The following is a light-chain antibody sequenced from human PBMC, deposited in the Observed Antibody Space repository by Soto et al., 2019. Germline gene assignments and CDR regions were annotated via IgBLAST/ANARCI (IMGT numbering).Light chain of an antibody. CDR1: QTISTY. V-gene: IGKV1-39*01. J-gene: IGKJ5*01. CDR2: AAS. CDR3: QQSHSTPST. Sequence: IQMTQSPSSLSASVGDRVIITCRSSQTISTYLNWYQQKPGKAPKVLIYAASNLQSGVPSRFSGSGSGTDFTLTISSLQPQDFATYYCQQSHSTPSTFGQGIRLEIK.